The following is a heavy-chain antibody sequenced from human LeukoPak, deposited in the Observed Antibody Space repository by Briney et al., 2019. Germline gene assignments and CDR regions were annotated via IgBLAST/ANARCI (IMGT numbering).Heavy chain of an antibody. Sequence: SETLCLTCTASGGSISSYYWTWIRQPAGKGLEWIGRISSSGSNGYNPSLKSRVTMSVDTSKSQFSLKLSSGTAADTAIYYWARRWSGRVTAADMWGQGTMVTVSS. V-gene: IGHV4-4*07. J-gene: IGHJ3*02. CDR3: ARRWSGRVTAADM. D-gene: IGHD1-26*01. CDR2: ISSSGSN. CDR1: GGSISSYY.